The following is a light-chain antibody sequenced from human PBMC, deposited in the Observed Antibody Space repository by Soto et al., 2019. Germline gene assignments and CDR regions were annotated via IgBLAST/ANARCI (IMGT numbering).Light chain of an antibody. CDR1: QSVSSNS. Sequence: EIVLTQSPGTLSLSPGERATLSCRASQSVSSNSLAWYQQKPGQAPRLLIYGAYNRATGIPDRFSCSWSGTDFTLTISRLEPEDFAVYYCQEYGSSRTFGLGTKVDIK. CDR2: GAY. J-gene: IGKJ1*01. V-gene: IGKV3-20*01. CDR3: QEYGSSRT.